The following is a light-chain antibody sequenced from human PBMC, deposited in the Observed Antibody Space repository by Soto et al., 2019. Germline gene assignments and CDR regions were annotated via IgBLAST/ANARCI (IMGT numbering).Light chain of an antibody. CDR3: QKYNIGPLP. Sequence: DIQMTQSPSSLSASVGDTVTITCRASQGISNFLAWYQQRPGKIPTLLIFGASTLHSGVPSRFSGSGSGTDFTLTISSLQPEDAATYYCQKYNIGPLPFGPGTTVDIK. CDR2: GAS. J-gene: IGKJ3*01. CDR1: QGISNF. V-gene: IGKV1-27*01.